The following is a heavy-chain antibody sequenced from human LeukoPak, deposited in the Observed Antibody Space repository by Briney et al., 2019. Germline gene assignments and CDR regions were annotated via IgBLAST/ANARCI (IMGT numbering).Heavy chain of an antibody. CDR2: ISYDGSNK. CDR3: AKEGVLGGV. V-gene: IGHV3-30*18. CDR1: GFTFSSYG. D-gene: IGHD1-26*01. J-gene: IGHJ6*02. Sequence: GRSLRLSCAASGFTFSSYGMHWVRQAPGKGLEWVAVISYDGSNKYYADSVKGRFTISRDNSKNTLYLQMNSLRAEDTAVYYCAKEGVLGGVWGQGTTVTVSS.